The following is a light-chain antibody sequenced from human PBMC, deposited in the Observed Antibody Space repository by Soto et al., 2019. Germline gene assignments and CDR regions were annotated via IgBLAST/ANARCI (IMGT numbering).Light chain of an antibody. Sequence: PSTLSASVGDRVTITCRASQDIRNYLAWYQQKPGKVPKLLIYGASSLQSGVPSRFSGSGSGTDFTLTISSLQPEDVASYYCQKYNSAPLLFGPGTKVDIK. J-gene: IGKJ3*01. CDR3: QKYNSAPLL. V-gene: IGKV1-27*01. CDR1: QDIRNY. CDR2: GAS.